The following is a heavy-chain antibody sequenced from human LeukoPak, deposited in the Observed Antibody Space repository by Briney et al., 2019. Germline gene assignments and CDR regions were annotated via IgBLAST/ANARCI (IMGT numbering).Heavy chain of an antibody. J-gene: IGHJ4*02. D-gene: IGHD3-3*01. CDR3: SRGLDFRSGYSFDY. CDR2: VYYSGST. CDR1: GGSISTYY. V-gene: IGHV4-59*01. Sequence: SETLSLTCTVSGGSISTYYWSWIRQPPGKGLEWIGYVYYSGSTNYSPSLSSRLTISIDTSKNQFSLKLSSVTAADTAVYYCSRGLDFRSGYSFDYWGQGILVTVAS.